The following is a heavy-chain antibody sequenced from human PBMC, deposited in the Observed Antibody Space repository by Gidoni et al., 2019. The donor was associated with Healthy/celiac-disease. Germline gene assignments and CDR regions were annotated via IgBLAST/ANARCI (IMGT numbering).Heavy chain of an antibody. Sequence: EVQLVASGGGLVKPGGSLRLSCAASGFTFSSYSMTWVRQAPGKGLEWVASISSRSSYIYYADSVKGRFTISRDNAKKSLYLQMNSLRAEDTAVYYCARNPRGGSGSYLGYWGLGTLVTVSS. J-gene: IGHJ4*02. CDR3: ARNPRGGSGSYLGY. D-gene: IGHD3-10*01. CDR1: GFTFSSYS. V-gene: IGHV3-21*01. CDR2: ISSRSSYI.